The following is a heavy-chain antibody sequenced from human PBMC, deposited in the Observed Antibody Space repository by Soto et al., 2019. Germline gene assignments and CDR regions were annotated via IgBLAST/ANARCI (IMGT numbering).Heavy chain of an antibody. V-gene: IGHV4-39*01. CDR2: IYYSGST. D-gene: IGHD3-22*01. Sequence: SETLSLTCTVSGCSISSSSCYWGWLRQPPGKGLEWIGSIYYSGSTYYNPSLKSRVTISVDTSKNQFSLKLSSVTAADTAVYYCARVGREVVVITTWEKYYYYYGMDVWGQGTTVTVSS. CDR1: GCSISSSSCY. CDR3: ARVGREVVVITTWEKYYYYYGMDV. J-gene: IGHJ6*02.